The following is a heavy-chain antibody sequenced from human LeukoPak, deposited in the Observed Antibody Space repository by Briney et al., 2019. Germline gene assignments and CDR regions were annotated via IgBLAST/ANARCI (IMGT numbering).Heavy chain of an antibody. Sequence: SETLSLTCTVSGGSISSYYWSWIRQPPGKGLEWIGYIYYSGSTNYNPSLKSRVTISADTSKNQFSLKLSSVTAADTAVYYCARTPRSLTGYPYFDYWGQGTLVTVSS. CDR1: GGSISSYY. V-gene: IGHV4-59*01. D-gene: IGHD3-9*01. CDR3: ARTPRSLTGYPYFDY. CDR2: IYYSGST. J-gene: IGHJ4*02.